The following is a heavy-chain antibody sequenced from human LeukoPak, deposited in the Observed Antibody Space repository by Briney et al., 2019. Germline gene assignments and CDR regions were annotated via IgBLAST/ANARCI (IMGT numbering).Heavy chain of an antibody. J-gene: IGHJ4*02. CDR3: ARDYSGVTTSSAKY. D-gene: IGHD4-17*01. V-gene: IGHV4-38-2*02. Sequence: SETLSLTCTVSGYSISSGYYWGWIRQPPGKGLEWIGSIYHSGSTYYNPSLKSRVTISVDTSKNQFSLKLSSVTAADTAVYYCARDYSGVTTSSAKYWGQGTLVTVSS. CDR1: GYSISSGYY. CDR2: IYHSGST.